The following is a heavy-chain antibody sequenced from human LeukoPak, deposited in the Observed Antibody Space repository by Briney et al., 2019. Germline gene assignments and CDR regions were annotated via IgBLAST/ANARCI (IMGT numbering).Heavy chain of an antibody. Sequence: ASVKVSCKASGGTFSSYAISWVRQAPGQGLEWMGGIIPIFGTENYAQKFQGRVTITADESTSTAYMELSSLRSEDTAVYYCARSPGYSYEEGLNVWGKGTTVTVSS. J-gene: IGHJ6*04. V-gene: IGHV1-69*13. D-gene: IGHD5-18*01. CDR1: GGTFSSYA. CDR3: ARSPGYSYEEGLNV. CDR2: IIPIFGTE.